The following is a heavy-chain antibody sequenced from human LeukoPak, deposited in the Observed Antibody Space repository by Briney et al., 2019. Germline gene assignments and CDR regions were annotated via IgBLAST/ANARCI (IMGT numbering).Heavy chain of an antibody. CDR2: MNPNSGNT. CDR1: RYTFTSYD. CDR3: ARKNYGSNRWFDP. D-gene: IGHD4/OR15-4a*01. J-gene: IGHJ5*02. Sequence: ASVKVSCKASRYTFTSYDVNWVRQATGQGLEWMGWMNPNSGNTGYAQKFQGRVTMTRNTSISTAYMELSSLRSEDTAVYYCARKNYGSNRWFDPWGQGTLVTVSS. V-gene: IGHV1-8*01.